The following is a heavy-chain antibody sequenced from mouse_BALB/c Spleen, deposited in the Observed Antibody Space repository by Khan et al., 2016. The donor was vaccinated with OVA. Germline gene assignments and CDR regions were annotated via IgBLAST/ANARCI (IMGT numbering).Heavy chain of an antibody. CDR2: INPSTGYT. Sequence: VQLQQSGAELAKPGASVKMSCKASGYTFINYWILWVKQRPGQGLEWIGYINPSTGYTEYNQNFKDKDTLTADKSSSPAYMQLSSLTSENSAVYYCARRGRRGDFDYWGQGTTLTVSS. CDR3: ARRGRRGDFDY. J-gene: IGHJ2*01. CDR1: GYTFINYW. V-gene: IGHV1-7*01.